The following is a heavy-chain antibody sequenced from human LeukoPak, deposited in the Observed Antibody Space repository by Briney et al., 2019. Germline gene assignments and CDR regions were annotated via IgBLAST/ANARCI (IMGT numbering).Heavy chain of an antibody. D-gene: IGHD1-26*01. Sequence: ASGKVSCKASGYTFTNYYIHWVRQAPGQGLECMGIINPSGGSTSYAQKFQGRVTMTRDMSTSTVYMELSSLRSEDTAVYYCARGGVGATTYVWFDPWGQGTLVTVSS. CDR3: ARGGVGATTYVWFDP. V-gene: IGHV1-46*01. J-gene: IGHJ5*02. CDR2: INPSGGST. CDR1: GYTFTNYY.